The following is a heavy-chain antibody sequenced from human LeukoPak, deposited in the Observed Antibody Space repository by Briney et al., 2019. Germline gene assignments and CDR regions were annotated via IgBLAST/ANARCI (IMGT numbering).Heavy chain of an antibody. CDR3: AREGGFYRPLDY. V-gene: IGHV4-4*02. D-gene: IGHD3-3*01. CDR2: VHLDGRT. Sequence: PSGTLSLTCGVSGGSVINTNWWTWVRQPPGKGLEWIGEVHLDGRTNYNPSLESRLTMSVDVSENQVSLKLTSVTAADTAVYYCAREGGFYRPLDYSGQGTLVTVYS. CDR1: GGSVINTNW. J-gene: IGHJ4*02.